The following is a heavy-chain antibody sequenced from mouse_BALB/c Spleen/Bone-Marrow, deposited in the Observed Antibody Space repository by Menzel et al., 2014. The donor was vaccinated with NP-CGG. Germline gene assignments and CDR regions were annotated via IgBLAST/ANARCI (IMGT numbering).Heavy chain of an antibody. V-gene: IGHV1-9*01. D-gene: IGHD2-3*01. CDR3: ARSDGYYYAMDY. CDR1: GYTFSSYW. Sequence: QVQLQQSGAELMKPGASVKISCKATGYTFSSYWIEWVKQRPGHGLEWIGEILPGSGSTNYNEKFKGKATFTADTSSNTAYMLLSSLTSEDSAVYYCARSDGYYYAMDYWGQGTSVTVSS. CDR2: ILPGSGST. J-gene: IGHJ4*01.